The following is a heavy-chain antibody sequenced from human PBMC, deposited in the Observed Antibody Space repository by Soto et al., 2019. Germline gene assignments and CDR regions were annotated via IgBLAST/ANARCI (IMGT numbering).Heavy chain of an antibody. Sequence: GASVKVSCKASGGTFSSYTISWVRQAPGQGLEWMGRIIPILGIANYAQKFQGRVTITADKSTSTAYMELSSLRSEDTAVYYCAGSWSGYSKKNTHNFLDLCWGQGTLVTVSS. J-gene: IGHJ4*02. CDR3: AGSWSGYSKKNTHNFLDLC. CDR2: IIPILGIA. D-gene: IGHD3-3*01. V-gene: IGHV1-69*02. CDR1: GGTFSSYT.